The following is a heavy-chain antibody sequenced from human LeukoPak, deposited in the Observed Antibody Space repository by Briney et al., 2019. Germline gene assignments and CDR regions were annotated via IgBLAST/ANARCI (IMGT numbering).Heavy chain of an antibody. V-gene: IGHV3-74*01. D-gene: IGHD3-22*01. CDR3: AMGPYYDDSSGYYY. Sequence: GGSLRLSCVASGSTFTSYWMHWVRQAPGKGLVWVSRINSDGSSTNYADSVKGRFNISRDNAKTTLYLQMNSLRAEDTAVYYCAMGPYYDDSSGYYYWGQGTLVTVSS. J-gene: IGHJ4*02. CDR1: GSTFTSYW. CDR2: INSDGSST.